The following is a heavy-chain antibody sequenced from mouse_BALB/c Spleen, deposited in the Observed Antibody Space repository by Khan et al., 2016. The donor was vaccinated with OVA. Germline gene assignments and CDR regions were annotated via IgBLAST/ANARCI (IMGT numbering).Heavy chain of an antibody. V-gene: IGHV1-4*01. CDR3: ASEFRYYGSRGALDY. CDR1: GYTFTSYS. D-gene: IGHD1-1*01. Sequence: QVQLQQSGAELARPGASVKMSCKASGYTFTSYSMHWIKQRPGQGLEWLGNINPSNAFTNYNQKFKDNATLTADKSSSTAYMQLSSLTSEDSAVYSCASEFRYYGSRGALDYWGQGTSVTVSS. J-gene: IGHJ4*01. CDR2: INPSNAFT.